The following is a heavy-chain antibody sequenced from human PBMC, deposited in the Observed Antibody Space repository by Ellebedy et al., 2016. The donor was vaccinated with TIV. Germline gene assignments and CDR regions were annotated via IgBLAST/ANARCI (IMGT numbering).Heavy chain of an antibody. V-gene: IGHV1-3*01. CDR2: INAGDDHT. J-gene: IGHJ5*02. CDR3: ARLSRVYDSSGYNWFDP. CDR1: GYTFTAYG. D-gene: IGHD3-22*01. Sequence: AASVKVSCKASGYTFTAYGIHWVRQAPGQRLEWMGWINAGDDHTKYSQKFQGRVTITRDTSASTAYMELSSLRSEDTAVYYCARLSRVYDSSGYNWFDPWGQGTLVTVSS.